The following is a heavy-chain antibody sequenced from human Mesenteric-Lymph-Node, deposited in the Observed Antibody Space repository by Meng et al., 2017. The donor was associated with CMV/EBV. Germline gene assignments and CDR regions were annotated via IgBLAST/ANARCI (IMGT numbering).Heavy chain of an antibody. CDR3: ARVGSRYSSYWFDP. D-gene: IGHD5-18*01. Sequence: SETLSLTCTVSGGSISSYYWSWIRQPPGKGLEWIGYIYYTGSTHYNPSLKSRVTISVDTSNNQFSLKLSSVTAADTAVYYCARVGSRYSSYWFDPWGQGTLVTVSS. CDR1: GGSISSYY. CDR2: IYYTGST. J-gene: IGHJ5*02. V-gene: IGHV4-59*01.